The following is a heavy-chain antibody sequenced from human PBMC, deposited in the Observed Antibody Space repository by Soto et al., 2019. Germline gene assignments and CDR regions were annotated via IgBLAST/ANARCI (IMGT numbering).Heavy chain of an antibody. V-gene: IGHV3-15*01. CDR1: GFTFSNAW. J-gene: IGHJ4*02. CDR2: IKSKTDGGTT. Sequence: EVQLVESGGGLVKPGGSLRLSCAASGFTFSNAWMSWVRQAPGKGLEWVGRIKSKTDGGTTDYASPVKGRFTISRDNSQNTPYLHMNSLKTEDTAVYYCTTELGDCSSTSCYYYYFDYWGQGTLVTVSS. D-gene: IGHD2-2*03. CDR3: TTELGDCSSTSCYYYYFDY.